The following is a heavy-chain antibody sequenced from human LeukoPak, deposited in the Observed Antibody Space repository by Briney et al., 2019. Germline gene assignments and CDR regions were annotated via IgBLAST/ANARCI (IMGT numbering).Heavy chain of an antibody. Sequence: PGGSLRLSCAASGFSFSSSAMSWVRQAPGKGLEWVAVISYDGSNKYYADSVKGRFTISRDNSKNTLYLQMNSLRAEDTAVYYCAKDFYGGNSIWCLDYWGQGTLVTASS. CDR3: AKDFYGGNSIWCLDY. D-gene: IGHD4-23*01. CDR2: ISYDGSNK. V-gene: IGHV3-30*18. CDR1: GFSFSSSA. J-gene: IGHJ4*02.